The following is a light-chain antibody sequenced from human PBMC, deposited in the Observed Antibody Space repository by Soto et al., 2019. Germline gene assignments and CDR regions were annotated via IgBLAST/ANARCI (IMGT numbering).Light chain of an antibody. CDR1: QGIRND. CDR2: DAS. J-gene: IGKJ1*01. CDR3: QQYNSYWT. V-gene: IGKV1-5*01. Sequence: DIQMTQSPSTLSGSVGDRVTITCRASQGIRNDLGWYQQKPGKAPKLLIYDASSLESGVPSRFSGSGSGTEFTLTISSLQPDDFATYYCQQYNSYWTFGQGTKVDIK.